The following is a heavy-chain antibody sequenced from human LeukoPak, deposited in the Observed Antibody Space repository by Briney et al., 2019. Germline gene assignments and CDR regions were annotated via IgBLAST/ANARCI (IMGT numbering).Heavy chain of an antibody. V-gene: IGHV4-61*01. D-gene: IGHD3-3*01. CDR3: ARFYYDFWSGYYTGMGYFDY. Sequence: SETLSLTCTVSGGSVSSSSYYWSWIRQPPGKGLVWIVYIYYSGSTNYNPSLKSRVTISVDTSKNQFSLKLSSVTAADTAVYYCARFYYDFWSGYYTGMGYFDYWGQGTLVTVSS. CDR2: IYYSGST. J-gene: IGHJ4*02. CDR1: GGSVSSSSYY.